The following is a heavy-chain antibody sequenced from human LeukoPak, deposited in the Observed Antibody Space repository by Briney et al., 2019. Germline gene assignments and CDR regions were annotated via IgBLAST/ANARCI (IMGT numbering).Heavy chain of an antibody. D-gene: IGHD4-23*01. V-gene: IGHV4-34*01. CDR3: ARDRGGQYGGNSGVDY. J-gene: IGHJ4*02. Sequence: SETLSLTCTVSGGSISGYYWSWIRQPPGKGLEWIGEINHSGSTNYNPSLKSRVTISVDTSKNQFSLKLSSVTAADTAVYYCARDRGGQYGGNSGVDYWGQGTLVTVSS. CDR1: GGSISGYY. CDR2: INHSGST.